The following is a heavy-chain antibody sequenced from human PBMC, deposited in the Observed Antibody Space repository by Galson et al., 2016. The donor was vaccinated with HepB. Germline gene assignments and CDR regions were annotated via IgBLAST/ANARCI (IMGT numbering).Heavy chain of an antibody. CDR1: GGSVTSGSCF. J-gene: IGHJ4*01. V-gene: IGHV4-61*01. CDR2: VHNSGPT. CDR3: AREFDSDGPPRFDY. Sequence: SETLSLTCTVSGGSVTSGSCFWSWIRQPPGKGLEWIGYVHNSGPTRYNPSLKSRVTISLDTSKNQFSLKLNSVTAADTAVYYCAREFDSDGPPRFDYWGHGTLVTVS. D-gene: IGHD3-9*01.